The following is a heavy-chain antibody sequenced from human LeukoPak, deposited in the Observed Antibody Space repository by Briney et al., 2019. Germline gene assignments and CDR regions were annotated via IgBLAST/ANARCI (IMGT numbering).Heavy chain of an antibody. CDR1: GGSISSGGYS. Sequence: PSETLSLTCAVSGGSISSGGYSWSWIRQPPGKGLEWIGYIYHSGSTYYNPSLKSRVTISVDRSKNQFSLKLSSVTAADTAVYYCARIQWWSTMRPEEGWFDPWGQGTLVTVSS. D-gene: IGHD2-15*01. CDR2: IYHSGST. J-gene: IGHJ5*02. V-gene: IGHV4-30-2*01. CDR3: ARIQWWSTMRPEEGWFDP.